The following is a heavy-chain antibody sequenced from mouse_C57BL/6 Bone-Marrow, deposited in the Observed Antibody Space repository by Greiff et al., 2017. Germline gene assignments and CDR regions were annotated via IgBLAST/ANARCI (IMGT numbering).Heavy chain of an antibody. CDR2: IDPEDGET. CDR3: TRSLIYYGTNY. D-gene: IGHD1-1*01. CDR1: GFNIKDYY. V-gene: IGHV14-2*01. Sequence: EVKLQESGAELVKPGASVKLSCTASGFNIKDYYIHWVKQRTEQGLEWIGRIDPEDGETKYAPKFQDKANITADTSSNTAYLQLSSLTYEDTAVYYCTRSLIYYGTNYWGQGTTLTVSS. J-gene: IGHJ2*01.